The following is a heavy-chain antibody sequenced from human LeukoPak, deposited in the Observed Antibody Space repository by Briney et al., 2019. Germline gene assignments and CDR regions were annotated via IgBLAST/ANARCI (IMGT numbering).Heavy chain of an antibody. CDR2: INHSGST. D-gene: IGHD6-13*01. V-gene: IGHV4-34*01. J-gene: IGHJ5*02. CDR3: ARGLRDSSSWYEFSWFDL. Sequence: SDTLSLPCALYGGSFRGYYWSWIRQPPGKALEWIGEINHSGSTNYNPSLKSRVTISVDTSKNQLSLQLSSVAAADTAVYYCARGLRDSSSWYEFSWFDLWGQGTLVTVSS. CDR1: GGSFRGYY.